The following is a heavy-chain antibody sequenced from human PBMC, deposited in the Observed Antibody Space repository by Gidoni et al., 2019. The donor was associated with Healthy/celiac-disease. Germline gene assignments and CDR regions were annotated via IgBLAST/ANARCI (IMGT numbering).Heavy chain of an antibody. J-gene: IGHJ4*02. CDR3: ARDRHHTFDY. CDR1: GLTFSSYS. Sequence: EVQLVESGGGLVKPGGSLRLSCASSGLTFSSYSMNWVRQAPGKGLEWVSSISSSSSYIYYADSVKGRFTISRDNAKNSLYLQMNSLRAEDTAVYYCARDRHHTFDYWGQGTLVTVSS. V-gene: IGHV3-21*01. CDR2: ISSSSSYI.